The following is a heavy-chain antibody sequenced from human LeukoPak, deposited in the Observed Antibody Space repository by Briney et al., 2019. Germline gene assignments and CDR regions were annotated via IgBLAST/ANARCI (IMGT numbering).Heavy chain of an antibody. CDR3: ARSRIAMIVVVPVAFDI. Sequence: PSETLSLTCTVSGGSISSSSYYWGWIRQPPAKGVEWIGSIYYCGSTYYNPPLKSRVTISVDTSKNQFSLKLSSVTAADTAVYYCARSRIAMIVVVPVAFDIWGQGTMVTVSS. J-gene: IGHJ3*02. D-gene: IGHD3-22*01. CDR2: IYYCGST. CDR1: GGSISSSSYY. V-gene: IGHV4-39*01.